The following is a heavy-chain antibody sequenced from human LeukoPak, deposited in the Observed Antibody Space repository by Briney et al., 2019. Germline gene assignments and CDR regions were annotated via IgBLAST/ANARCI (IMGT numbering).Heavy chain of an antibody. CDR2: ISSSGITI. CDR1: GFTFSNYE. V-gene: IGHV3-48*03. CDR3: AKDLERYNWNYFGVDY. J-gene: IGHJ4*02. D-gene: IGHD1-7*01. Sequence: GGSLRLSCAASGFTFSNYEMNWVRQAPGKGLEWVSYISSSGITIYYADSVKGRFTISRDNSKNSLYLQMNSLRAEDTAFYYCAKDLERYNWNYFGVDYWGQGTLVTVSS.